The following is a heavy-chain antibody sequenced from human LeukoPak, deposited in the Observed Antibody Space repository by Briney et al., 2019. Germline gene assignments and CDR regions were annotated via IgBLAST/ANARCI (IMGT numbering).Heavy chain of an antibody. V-gene: IGHV4-61*02. CDR2: IYTSGST. Sequence: SETLSLTCTVSGGSISSSSYYWSWIRQPAGKGLEWIGRIYTSGSTNYNPSLKSRVTMSVDTSKNQFSLKLSSVTAADTAVYYCARDSAAALDPWGQGTLVTVSS. CDR3: ARDSAAALDP. CDR1: GGSISSSSYY. J-gene: IGHJ5*02. D-gene: IGHD2-2*01.